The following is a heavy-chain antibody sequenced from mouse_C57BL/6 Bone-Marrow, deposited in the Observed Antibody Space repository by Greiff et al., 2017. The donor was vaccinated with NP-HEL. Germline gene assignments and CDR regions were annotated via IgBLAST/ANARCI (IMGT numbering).Heavy chain of an antibody. CDR3: ARERIYYYGSSPPYWYFDV. CDR1: GYTFTDYY. V-gene: IGHV1-19*01. CDR2: INPYNGGT. Sequence: EVQLQQSGPVLVKPGASVKMSCKASGYTFTDYYMNWVKQSHGKSLEWIGVINPYNGGTSYNQKFKGKATLTVDKSSSTAYMELNSLTSEDSAVYYCARERIYYYGSSPPYWYFDVWGTGTTVTVSS. D-gene: IGHD1-1*01. J-gene: IGHJ1*03.